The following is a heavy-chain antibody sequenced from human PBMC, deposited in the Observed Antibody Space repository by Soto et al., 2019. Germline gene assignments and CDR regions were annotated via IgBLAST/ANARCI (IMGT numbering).Heavy chain of an antibody. D-gene: IGHD4-17*01. V-gene: IGHV1-69*13. J-gene: IGHJ4*02. CDR3: ATGVYGDFLDY. CDR1: GGTFSSYA. CDR2: IIPIFGTA. Sequence: SVKVSCKASGGTFSSYAISWVRQAPGQGLEWMGGIIPIFGTANYAQKFQGRVAITADESTSTAYMELSSLRSEDTAVYYCATGVYGDFLDYWGQGTLVTVSS.